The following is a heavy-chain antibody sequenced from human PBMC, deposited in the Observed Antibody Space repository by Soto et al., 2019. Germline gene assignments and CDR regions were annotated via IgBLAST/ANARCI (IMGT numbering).Heavy chain of an antibody. D-gene: IGHD3-22*01. CDR3: AKREELYYDSSGFVYYFAY. Sequence: GGSLRLSCAASGFTFSSYAMSWVRQAPGKGLEWVSSVSGSGGSTYYADSVKGRFTISRDNSKDTLSLQMNSLRAEDTVIYYCAKREELYYDSSGFVYYFAYWGQGTLVTVSS. CDR2: VSGSGGST. J-gene: IGHJ4*02. CDR1: GFTFSSYA. V-gene: IGHV3-23*01.